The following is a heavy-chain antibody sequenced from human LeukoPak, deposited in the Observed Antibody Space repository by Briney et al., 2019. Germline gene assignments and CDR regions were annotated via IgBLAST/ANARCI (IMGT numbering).Heavy chain of an antibody. CDR1: GYSISRGYF. D-gene: IGHD2-2*01. CDR3: ARGYCSSTSCVLLDY. Sequence: SETLSLTCTVSGYSISRGYFWGWIRQPPVKGLEWIGHIYHSGSTYYNPSLRSRVTISVDTSKNQFSLKLRSVTAADTAVYYCARGYCSSTSCVLLDYWGQGALVTVSS. J-gene: IGHJ4*02. CDR2: IYHSGST. V-gene: IGHV4-38-2*02.